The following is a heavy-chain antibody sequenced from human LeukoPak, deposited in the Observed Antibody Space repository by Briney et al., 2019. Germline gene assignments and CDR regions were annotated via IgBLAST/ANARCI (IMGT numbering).Heavy chain of an antibody. D-gene: IGHD3-3*01. CDR2: IRYDGSNK. J-gene: IGHJ4*02. CDR1: GFTFSSYG. CDR3: AKERGYYDFWSGYYNFGY. Sequence: GGSLRLSCAASGFTFSSYGMHWVRQAPGKGLEWVAFIRYDGSNKYYADSVKGRFTISRDNSKNTLYPQMNSLRAEDTAVYYCAKERGYYDFWSGYYNFGYWGQGTLVTVSS. V-gene: IGHV3-30*02.